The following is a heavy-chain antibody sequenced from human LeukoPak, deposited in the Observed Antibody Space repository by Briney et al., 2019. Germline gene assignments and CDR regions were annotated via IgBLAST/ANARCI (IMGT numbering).Heavy chain of an antibody. V-gene: IGHV1-2*06. CDR3: AREGIRYHDKTNWFDP. J-gene: IGHJ5*02. CDR1: GYTFTGYY. D-gene: IGHD3-9*01. CDR2: INPNSGGT. Sequence: ASVKVSCKASGYTFTGYYMHWVRQAPGQGLEWMGRINPNSGGTNYAQKFQGRVTMTRDTSISTAYMELSRLRSDDTAVYYCAREGIRYHDKTNWFDPWAREPWSPSPQ.